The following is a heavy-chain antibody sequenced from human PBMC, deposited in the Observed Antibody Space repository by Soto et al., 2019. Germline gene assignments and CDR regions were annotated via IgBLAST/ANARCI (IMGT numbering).Heavy chain of an antibody. D-gene: IGHD3-10*01. V-gene: IGHV1-8*01. CDR3: ARVSSGTSNYYYYMDV. CDR1: GYTFTSYD. Sequence: ASVKVSCKASGYTFTSYDINWVRQATGQGLEWMGWMNPTSGNTGYAQNFQGRVTMTRTTSISTAYMELTGLRSEDTAVYYCARVSSGTSNYYYYMDVWGKGTTVTVSS. CDR2: MNPTSGNT. J-gene: IGHJ6*03.